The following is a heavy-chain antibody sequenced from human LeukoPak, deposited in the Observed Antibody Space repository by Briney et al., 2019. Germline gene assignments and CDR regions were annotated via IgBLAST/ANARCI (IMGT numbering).Heavy chain of an antibody. CDR2: ISGSGGST. Sequence: SGGSLRLSCAASGFTFSSYAMSWVRQAPGKGLEWVSAISGSGGSTYYADSVKGRFTISRDNSKNTLYLQMNSLRAEDTAVYYCAKETSPYSSGPRGAFDIWGQGIMVTVSS. V-gene: IGHV3-23*01. D-gene: IGHD6-19*01. CDR1: GFTFSSYA. J-gene: IGHJ3*02. CDR3: AKETSPYSSGPRGAFDI.